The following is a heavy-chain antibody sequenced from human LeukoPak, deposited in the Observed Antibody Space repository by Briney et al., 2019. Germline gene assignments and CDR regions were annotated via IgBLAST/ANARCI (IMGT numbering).Heavy chain of an antibody. CDR3: ARDIATAGHFAFDY. V-gene: IGHV3-21*01. J-gene: IGHJ4*02. CDR1: GFTFSSYS. D-gene: IGHD6-13*01. Sequence: KPGGSLRLSCAASGFTFSSYSMNWVRQAPGKGLEGVSSISTSSSYIHYADSVKGRFTISRDNAKNSLFLQMNSLRAEDTAVYYCARDIATAGHFAFDYWGQGTLVTVSS. CDR2: ISTSSSYI.